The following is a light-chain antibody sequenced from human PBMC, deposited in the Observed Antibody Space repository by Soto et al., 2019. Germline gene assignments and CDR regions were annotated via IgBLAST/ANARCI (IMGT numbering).Light chain of an antibody. CDR2: AAS. CDR3: QQSFSTPRT. J-gene: IGKJ1*01. V-gene: IGKV1-39*01. Sequence: DIQMTQSPSSQSASVGDRVTITCRASQSINSYLNWYQQKPGKAPKLLIYAASSLQSGVPSRFSGSGSETDFTLTITSLQPDDFATYDCQQSFSTPRTFGQGTRVDI. CDR1: QSINSY.